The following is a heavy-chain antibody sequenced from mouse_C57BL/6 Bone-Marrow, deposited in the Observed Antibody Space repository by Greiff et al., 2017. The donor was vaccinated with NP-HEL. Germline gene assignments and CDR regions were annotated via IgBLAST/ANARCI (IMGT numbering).Heavy chain of an antibody. Sequence: QVQLQQSGAELVNPGASVTLSCKASGYTFTGYFMTWVKQRPGQGLEWIGRIYPGSGYTNYNQKFMGKATLSVDPSSSTVYMVLNSLTSEDPAGYYCGSQGVLRSFAGWGQGTPVTVSA. V-gene: IGHV1-11*01. CDR2: IYPGSGYT. CDR3: GSQGVLRSFAG. J-gene: IGHJ3*01. D-gene: IGHD1-1*01. CDR1: GYTFTGYF.